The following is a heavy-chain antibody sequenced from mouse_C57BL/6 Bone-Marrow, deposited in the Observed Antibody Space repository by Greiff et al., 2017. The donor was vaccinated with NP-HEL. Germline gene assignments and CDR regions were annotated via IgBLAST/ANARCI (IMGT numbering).Heavy chain of an antibody. Sequence: QVHVKQPGAELVKPGASVKMSCKASGYTFTSYWITWVKQRPGQGLEWIGDIYPGSGSTNYNEKFKSKATLTVDTSSSTAYMQLSSLTSEDSAVYYCGTSYYGLWYFDVWGTGTTVTVSS. CDR1: GYTFTSYW. J-gene: IGHJ1*03. CDR2: IYPGSGST. CDR3: GTSYYGLWYFDV. V-gene: IGHV1-55*01. D-gene: IGHD1-1*01.